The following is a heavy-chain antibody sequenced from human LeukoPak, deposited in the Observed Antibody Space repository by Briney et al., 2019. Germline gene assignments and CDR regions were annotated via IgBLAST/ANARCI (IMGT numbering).Heavy chain of an antibody. Sequence: GESLKISCKGSGYSFTSYWIGWVRKMPGKGLEWMGIIYPGDSDTRYSSSFQGQVTISADKSISTAYLQWSSLKASDTAMYYCARVIIGYGGNSAFDYWGQGTLVTVSS. J-gene: IGHJ4*02. CDR3: ARVIIGYGGNSAFDY. V-gene: IGHV5-51*01. CDR1: GYSFTSYW. CDR2: IYPGDSDT. D-gene: IGHD4-23*01.